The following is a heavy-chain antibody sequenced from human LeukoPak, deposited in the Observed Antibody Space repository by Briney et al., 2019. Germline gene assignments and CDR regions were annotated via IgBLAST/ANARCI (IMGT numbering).Heavy chain of an antibody. CDR3: ATGDNSGYDY. D-gene: IGHD3-22*01. V-gene: IGHV3-30*03. J-gene: IGHJ4*02. Sequence: GMSLRLSCAASGFTFSNYDMHWVRQAPGKGLEWVALISYGGSNEYYGGSVKGRFTISRDNSKNTLYLQMSSLSAEDTAVYYCATGDNSGYDYWGQGTLVTVSS. CDR1: GFTFSNYD. CDR2: ISYGGSNE.